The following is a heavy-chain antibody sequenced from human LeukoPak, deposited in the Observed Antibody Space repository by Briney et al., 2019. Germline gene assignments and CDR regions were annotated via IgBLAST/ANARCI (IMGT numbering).Heavy chain of an antibody. D-gene: IGHD3-22*01. CDR1: GFTVSSNY. CDR3: ARLYDSSGYGAFDI. V-gene: IGHV3-66*01. CDR2: IYSGGNT. Sequence: GGSLRLSCAASGFTVSSNYMSWVRQAPGKGLEWVSIIYSGGNTYYPDSVKGRFTISRDNSENTLYLQMNSLRAEDTAVYYCARLYDSSGYGAFDIWGQGTMVTVSS. J-gene: IGHJ3*02.